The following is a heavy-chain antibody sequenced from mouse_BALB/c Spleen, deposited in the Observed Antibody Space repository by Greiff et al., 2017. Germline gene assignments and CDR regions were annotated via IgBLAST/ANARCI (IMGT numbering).Heavy chain of an antibody. V-gene: IGHV5-6-5*01. CDR2: ISSGGST. Sequence: EVHLVESGGGLVKPGGSLKLSCAASGFTFSSYAMSWVRQTPEKRLEWVASISSGGSTYYPDSVKGRFTISRDNARNILYLQMSSLRSEDTAMYYCARGGYYYGSSTFAYWGQGTLVTVSA. D-gene: IGHD1-1*01. CDR1: GFTFSSYA. J-gene: IGHJ3*01. CDR3: ARGGYYYGSSTFAY.